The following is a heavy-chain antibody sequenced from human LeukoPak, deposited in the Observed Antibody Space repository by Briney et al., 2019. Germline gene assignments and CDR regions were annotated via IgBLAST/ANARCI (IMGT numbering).Heavy chain of an antibody. V-gene: IGHV3-23*01. CDR3: AKYIASTGSRGAFNI. Sequence: GGSLRLSCAASGFTFRSYTMTWVRQAPGKGLEWVSATTGVGATTYYADSVKGRFTISRDSSKNTMYLQMNSLRAEDTAIYYCAKYIASTGSRGAFNIWGQGTMVTVSS. CDR2: TTGVGATT. D-gene: IGHD1-1*01. J-gene: IGHJ3*02. CDR1: GFTFRSYT.